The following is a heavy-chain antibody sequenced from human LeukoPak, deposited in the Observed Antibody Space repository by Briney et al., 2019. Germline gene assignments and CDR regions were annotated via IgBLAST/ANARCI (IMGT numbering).Heavy chain of an antibody. V-gene: IGHV4-39*01. D-gene: IGHD1-26*01. J-gene: IGHJ4*02. CDR3: ARHTRTASFDY. Sequence: SETLSLTCTVSGGSISSSSYYWGWIRQPPGKGLEWIGSIYYSGSTYYNPSLKSRVTISVDTSKNQFSLKLSSVTAADTAVYYCARHTRTASFDYWGQGTLVTVSS. CDR1: GGSISSSSYY. CDR2: IYYSGST.